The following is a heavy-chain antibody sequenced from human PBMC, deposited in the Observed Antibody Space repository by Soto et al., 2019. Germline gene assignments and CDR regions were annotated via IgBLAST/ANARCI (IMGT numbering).Heavy chain of an antibody. CDR3: AGELSHSHEYVDF. V-gene: IGHV4-30-4*01. D-gene: IGHD6-6*01. J-gene: IGHJ4*02. CDR2: IYHSGRT. CDR1: PGYVSSTKFA. Sequence: SPTLSLTCTVSPGYVSSTKFAPRLARQPPGKGLEWIGYIYHSGRTAYNTSLKSRIIISIDTYKNQFSLSMNSLNAEDTAVYDCAGELSHSHEYVDFWRMGPLVTVS.